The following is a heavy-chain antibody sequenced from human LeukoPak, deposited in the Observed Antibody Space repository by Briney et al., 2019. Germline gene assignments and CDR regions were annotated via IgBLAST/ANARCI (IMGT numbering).Heavy chain of an antibody. J-gene: IGHJ4*02. CDR1: GGSISSSSYY. CDR2: INHSGST. Sequence: NTSETLSLTCTVSGGSISSSSYYWSWIRQPPGKGLEWIGEINHSGSTNYNPSLKSRVTISVDTSKNQFSLKLSSVTAADTAVYYCAREISSGSSFDYWGQGTLVTVSS. D-gene: IGHD1-26*01. V-gene: IGHV4-39*07. CDR3: AREISSGSSFDY.